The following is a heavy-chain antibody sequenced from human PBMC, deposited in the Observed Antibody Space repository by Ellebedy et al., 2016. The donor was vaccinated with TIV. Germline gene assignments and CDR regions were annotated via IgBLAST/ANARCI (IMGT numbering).Heavy chain of an antibody. CDR2: INHSGST. V-gene: IGHV4-34*01. Sequence: MPSETLSLTCAVYGGSFSGYYWSWIRQPPGKGLEWIGEINHSGSTNYNPSLKSRVTISVDTSKNQFSLKLSSVTAADTAVYYCARGRIIGAPSSGWGQGTMVTVSS. J-gene: IGHJ3*01. D-gene: IGHD6-6*01. CDR1: GGSFSGYY. CDR3: ARGRIIGAPSSG.